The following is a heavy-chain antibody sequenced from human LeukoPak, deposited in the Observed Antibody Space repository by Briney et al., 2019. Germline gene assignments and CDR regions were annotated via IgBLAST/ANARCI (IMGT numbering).Heavy chain of an antibody. D-gene: IGHD2-21*01. CDR1: GFTFGDYA. Sequence: AGGSLRLSCTASGFTFGDYAMSWVRQAPGKGLEWVGFIRSKAYGGTTEYAASVKGRFTISRDDSKSIAYLQMNSLKTEDTAVYYCTRGAYCGGDCYDYWGQGTLVTVSS. J-gene: IGHJ4*02. V-gene: IGHV3-49*04. CDR2: IRSKAYGGTT. CDR3: TRGAYCGGDCYDY.